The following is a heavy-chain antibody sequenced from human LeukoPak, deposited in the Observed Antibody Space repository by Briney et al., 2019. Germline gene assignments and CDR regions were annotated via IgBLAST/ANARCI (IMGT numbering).Heavy chain of an antibody. CDR3: TSSYATPGYSSGSFDD. D-gene: IGHD3-22*01. CDR1: GFTFNTYG. CDR2: ISHHGSNK. V-gene: IGHV3-30*03. Sequence: GRSLRLSCVASGFTFNTYGMNWVRQAPGKGLEWVAVISHHGSNKFYADSVKGRFTIARDNAENSVSLQMNSLRAEDTAVYYCTSSYATPGYSSGSFDDWGQGALVIVSS. J-gene: IGHJ4*02.